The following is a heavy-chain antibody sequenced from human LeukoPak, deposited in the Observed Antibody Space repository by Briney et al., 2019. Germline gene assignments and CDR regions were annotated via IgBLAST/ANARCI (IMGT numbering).Heavy chain of an antibody. CDR1: GGTFSSYA. J-gene: IGHJ5*02. CDR3: GADLTMVRGVPRWFDP. CDR2: IIPIFGTA. D-gene: IGHD3-10*01. V-gene: IGHV1-69*06. Sequence: ASLKVSCKASGGTFSSYAISWVRQAPGQGLEWMGGIIPIFGTANYAQKFQGRVTITADKSTSTTYMELSSLRSEDTAVYYCGADLTMVRGVPRWFDPWGQGTLVTVSS.